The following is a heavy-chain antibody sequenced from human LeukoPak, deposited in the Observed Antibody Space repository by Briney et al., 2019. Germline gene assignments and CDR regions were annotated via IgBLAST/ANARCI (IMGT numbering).Heavy chain of an antibody. CDR2: IYYSGST. Sequence: SETLSLTCTVSGGYISSYYWSWIRQPPGKGLEWIGYIYYSGSTNYNPSLKSRVTISVDTSKNQFSLKLSSVTAADTAVYYCARDGFGYSYGLYYYYGMDVWGQGTTVTVSS. CDR1: GGYISSYY. D-gene: IGHD5-18*01. J-gene: IGHJ6*02. V-gene: IGHV4-59*01. CDR3: ARDGFGYSYGLYYYYGMDV.